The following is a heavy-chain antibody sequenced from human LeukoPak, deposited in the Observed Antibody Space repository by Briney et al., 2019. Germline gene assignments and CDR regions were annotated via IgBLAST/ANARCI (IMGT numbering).Heavy chain of an antibody. D-gene: IGHD6-19*01. CDR3: PRLSVAGTPFDY. CDR1: GGSISSYY. J-gene: IGHJ4*02. CDR2: IYYSGST. V-gene: IGHV4-59*01. Sequence: SETLSLTCTVSGGSISSYYWSWIRQPPGNGQEWIGYIYYSGSTNYNPSLKSRVTISVDTSKNQFSLKLSSVTAADTAVYYCPRLSVAGTPFDYWGQGTLVTVSS.